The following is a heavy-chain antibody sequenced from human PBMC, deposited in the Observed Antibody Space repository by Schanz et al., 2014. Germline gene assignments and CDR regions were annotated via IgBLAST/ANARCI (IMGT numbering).Heavy chain of an antibody. Sequence: QVQLVQSGAEVKKPGASVRVSCKASGYSFTTYDVNWVRQATGQGLEWMGIINPSGGSTSYAQKFQGRVTMTRDTSTSTVYMELSSLRSEDTAVYYCARDGEAAAGCDSWGQGTLVTASS. D-gene: IGHD6-13*01. CDR2: INPSGGST. J-gene: IGHJ4*02. V-gene: IGHV1-46*03. CDR3: ARDGEAAAGCDS. CDR1: GYSFTTYD.